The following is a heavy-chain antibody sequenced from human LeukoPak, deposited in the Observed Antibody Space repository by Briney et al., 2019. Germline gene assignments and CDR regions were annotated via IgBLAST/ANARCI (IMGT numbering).Heavy chain of an antibody. CDR3: AKLLGDVTTFDY. D-gene: IGHD3-16*01. CDR2: INQDGSVK. Sequence: GGSLRLSCAASGFTFSRSWVTWVRQAPGKGLEWVASINQDGSVKHYMDSVKGRFTISRDNSNNSLFLQMHSLRAEDTAVYYCAKLLGDVTTFDYWGQGTLVTVSS. V-gene: IGHV3-7*01. CDR1: GFTFSRSW. J-gene: IGHJ4*02.